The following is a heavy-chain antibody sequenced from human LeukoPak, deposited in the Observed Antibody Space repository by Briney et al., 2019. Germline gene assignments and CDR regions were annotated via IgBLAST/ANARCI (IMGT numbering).Heavy chain of an antibody. D-gene: IGHD2-21*02. J-gene: IGHJ4*02. CDR1: GGSISSYY. CDR3: ATYRDSYPYYFDY. Sequence: SETLSLTCTVSGGSISSYYWSWIRQPPGKGLEWIGYIYYSGSTNYNPSLKSRVTISVDTSKNQFSLKLSSVTAADTAVYYCATYRDSYPYYFDYWGQGTLVTASS. CDR2: IYYSGST. V-gene: IGHV4-59*01.